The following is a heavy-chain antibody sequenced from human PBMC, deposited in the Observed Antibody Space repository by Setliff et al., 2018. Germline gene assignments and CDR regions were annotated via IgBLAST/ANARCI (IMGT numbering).Heavy chain of an antibody. CDR1: GFTFSSYT. Sequence: GGSLRLSCAASGFTFSSYTMNWVRQAPGKGLEWVANIKQDGSDKYYVDSVKGRFTISRDNSKNTLYLQMNSLRPEDTAVYYCARTCSGSGCYAGLESWGQGTPVTVSS. CDR3: ARTCSGSGCYAGLES. D-gene: IGHD2-15*01. J-gene: IGHJ4*02. V-gene: IGHV3-7*01. CDR2: IKQDGSDK.